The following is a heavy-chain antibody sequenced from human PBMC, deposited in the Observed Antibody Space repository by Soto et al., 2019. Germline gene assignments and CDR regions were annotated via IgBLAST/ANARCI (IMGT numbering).Heavy chain of an antibody. J-gene: IGHJ3*02. CDR3: AKGLDDAFDI. CDR1: GFTFSSYG. Sequence: QVQLVESGGGVVQPGRSPRLSCAASGFTFSSYGMHWVRQAPGKGLEWVAVISYDGSNKYYADSVKGRFTISRDNSKNTLYLQMNSLRAEDTAVYYCAKGLDDAFDIWGQGTMVTVSS. CDR2: ISYDGSNK. D-gene: IGHD6-19*01. V-gene: IGHV3-30*18.